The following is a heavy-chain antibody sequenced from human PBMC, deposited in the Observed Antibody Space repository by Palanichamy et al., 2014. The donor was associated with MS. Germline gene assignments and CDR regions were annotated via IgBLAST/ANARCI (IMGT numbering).Heavy chain of an antibody. Sequence: EVQLVEVWGRAWSSLGGPVKLSCAASGFSFNNYRMTWIRQSPGGGLEWVADINQDGTEKTYVDSVKGRFTISRNNAENSLSLEMYSLRVEDTAVYYCVRCNGWYYYYYNMDVWGKGTTVTVSS. CDR3: VRCNGWYYYYYNMDV. J-gene: IGHJ6*03. V-gene: IGHV3-7*01. D-gene: IGHD6-19*01. CDR1: GFSFNNYR. CDR2: INQDGTEK.